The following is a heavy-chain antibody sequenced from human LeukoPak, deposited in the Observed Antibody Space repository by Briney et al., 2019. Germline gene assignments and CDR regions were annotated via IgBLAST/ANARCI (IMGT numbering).Heavy chain of an antibody. Sequence: GGSLRLSCAASGFNIKTYSMTWVRQAPGKGLEWVSTINSSGGYIYYADSVKGRFAISRDTAKNSLYLQMTSLRVEDTAVYNCARLRDTVTSASDYWGQGTLVTVSS. CDR3: ARLRDTVTSASDY. CDR2: INSSGGYI. J-gene: IGHJ4*02. V-gene: IGHV3-21*06. CDR1: GFNIKTYS. D-gene: IGHD4-17*01.